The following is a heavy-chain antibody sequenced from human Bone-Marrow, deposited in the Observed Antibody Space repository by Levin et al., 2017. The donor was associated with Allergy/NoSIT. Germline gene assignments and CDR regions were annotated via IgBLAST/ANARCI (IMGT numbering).Heavy chain of an antibody. V-gene: IGHV3-64*01. CDR1: GFTFSNFA. D-gene: IGHD3-10*01. CDR3: ARVRSRYYGSGSYEDY. CDR2: ISSNGVNT. Sequence: LSLTCAASGFTFSNFAIHWVRQAPGKGLEYVSAISSNGVNTNHANTVKGRFTISRDNSKNTVYLQMGSLRAEDMAVYYCARVRSRYYGSGSYEDYWGQGTRVTVSS. J-gene: IGHJ4*02.